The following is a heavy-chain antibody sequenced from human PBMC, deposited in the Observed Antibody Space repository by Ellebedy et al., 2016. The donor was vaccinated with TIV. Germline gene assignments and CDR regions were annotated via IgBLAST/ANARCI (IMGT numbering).Heavy chain of an antibody. D-gene: IGHD2-15*01. Sequence: MPSETLSLTCTVSGDSIDSNYWSWIRQPPGKGLEWIGYIHYSGSISYNPSLRSRVTISLARPKNRFSLRLSSVTAADTAVYYCARGVGQYCSGGSCNRHYYYYGMDAWGHGTTVTVS. CDR3: ARGVGQYCSGGSCNRHYYYYGMDA. CDR1: GDSIDSNY. J-gene: IGHJ6*02. V-gene: IGHV4-59*01. CDR2: IHYSGSI.